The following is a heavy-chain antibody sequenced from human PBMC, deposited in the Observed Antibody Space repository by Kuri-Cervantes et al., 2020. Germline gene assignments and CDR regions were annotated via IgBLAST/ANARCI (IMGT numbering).Heavy chain of an antibody. CDR3: ARDLTAYSYGYGRAFDI. CDR1: GGSISSYY. V-gene: IGHV4-59*12. Sequence: SETLSLTCTVSGGSISSYYWSWIRQPAGKGLEWLGYIYYSWSTKYNPSLKSRVTISVDKSKNQFSLKLSSVTAADTAVYYCARDLTAYSYGYGRAFDIWGQGTMVTVSS. D-gene: IGHD5-18*01. J-gene: IGHJ3*02. CDR2: IYYSWST.